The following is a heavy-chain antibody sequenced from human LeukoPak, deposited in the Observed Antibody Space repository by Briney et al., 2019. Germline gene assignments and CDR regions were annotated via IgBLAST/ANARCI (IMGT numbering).Heavy chain of an antibody. CDR1: GFTFDDYA. CDR2: ISWNSGSI. V-gene: IGHV3-9*01. D-gene: IGHD6-19*01. J-gene: IGHJ4*02. CDR3: AKGDPIAVAGMFDY. Sequence: GGSLRLSCAASGFTFDDYAMHWVRQAPGKGLEWVSGISWNSGSIGYADSVKGRFTISRDNAKNSLYLQMNSLRAEDTALYYCAKGDPIAVAGMFDYWGRGTLVTVSS.